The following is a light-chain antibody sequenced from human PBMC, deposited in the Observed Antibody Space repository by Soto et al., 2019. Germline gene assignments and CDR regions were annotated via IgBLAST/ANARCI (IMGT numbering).Light chain of an antibody. J-gene: IGKJ4*01. CDR3: QQRGNWPLT. Sequence: EIVLTQSPATLSLSPGEKATLSCRASQSVSSYLAWYQQKPGQGPRLLIYDASNRATGIPARFSGSGSGTDCTLTISSLEPEDFAVYYCQQRGNWPLTFGGGTKVEIK. V-gene: IGKV3-11*01. CDR2: DAS. CDR1: QSVSSY.